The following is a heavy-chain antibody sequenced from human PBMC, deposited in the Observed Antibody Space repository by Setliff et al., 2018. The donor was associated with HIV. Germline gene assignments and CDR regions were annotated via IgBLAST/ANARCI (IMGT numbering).Heavy chain of an antibody. J-gene: IGHJ4*02. CDR2: FYTSGTT. D-gene: IGHD2-8*01. CDR3: ARESPDGLDY. CDR1: GGSLSSGSHY. Sequence: SETLSLTCSVSGGSLSSGSHYCTWLRQAAGKGLEWIGHFYTSGTTDYNPSLKSRVTISEDTSKNQFSLKVNSVTAADTAMYFCARESPDGLDYWGQGMLVTVSS. V-gene: IGHV4-61*09.